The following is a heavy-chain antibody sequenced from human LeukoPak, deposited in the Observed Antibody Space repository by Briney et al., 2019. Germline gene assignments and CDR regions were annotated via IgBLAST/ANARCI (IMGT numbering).Heavy chain of an antibody. CDR3: ARAVWFGELGDYMDV. J-gene: IGHJ6*03. CDR2: IYYSGST. Sequence: SETLSLTCTVSGGSISSYYWSWIRQPPGKGLEWIGYIYYSGSTNYNPSLKSRVTISVDTSKNQFSLKLSSVTAADTAVYYCARAVWFGELGDYMDVWGKGTTVTVSS. D-gene: IGHD3-10*01. V-gene: IGHV4-59*01. CDR1: GGSISSYY.